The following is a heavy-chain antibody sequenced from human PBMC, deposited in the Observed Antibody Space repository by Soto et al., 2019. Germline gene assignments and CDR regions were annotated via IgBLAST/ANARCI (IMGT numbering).Heavy chain of an antibody. Sequence: EVQLLESGGGLVQPGGSLRLSCAASGFTFSTYAMSWVRQAPGKGLEWVSVISGSGSTYSADSVKGRFTISRDSSKNTVYLQMNSLRAEDTAVYYCAKALRFTFTTGYYMDVWGRGTTVTVSS. CDR3: AKALRFTFTTGYYMDV. CDR1: GFTFSTYA. V-gene: IGHV3-23*01. CDR2: ISGSGST. J-gene: IGHJ6*03. D-gene: IGHD3-16*01.